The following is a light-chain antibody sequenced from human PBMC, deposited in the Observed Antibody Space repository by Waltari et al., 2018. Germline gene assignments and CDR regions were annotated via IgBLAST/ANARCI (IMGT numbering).Light chain of an antibody. CDR3: QQYNNWWT. CDR1: LSVSSN. Sequence: EIVMTQSPATLSVSPGERATHSCRASLSVSSNLARYQQKPGPAPRLLMYGASTRATGIPARFSGSWSGTEFTLTISSLQSEDFAVYYCQQYNNWWTFGQGTKVEIK. CDR2: GAS. J-gene: IGKJ1*01. V-gene: IGKV3D-15*01.